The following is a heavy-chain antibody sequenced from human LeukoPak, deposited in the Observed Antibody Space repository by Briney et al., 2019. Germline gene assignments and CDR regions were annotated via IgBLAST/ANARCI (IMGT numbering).Heavy chain of an antibody. CDR3: ARGTMIGVGVLSWFDP. V-gene: IGHV1-2*02. D-gene: IGHD3-22*01. Sequence: ASVKVSCKASGYTFTGYYMHWVRQAPGQGLEWMGWINPNSGGTNYAQKFQGRVTMTRDTSISTAYMELSSLRSEDTAVYYCARGTMIGVGVLSWFDPWGQGTLVTVSS. J-gene: IGHJ5*02. CDR2: INPNSGGT. CDR1: GYTFTGYY.